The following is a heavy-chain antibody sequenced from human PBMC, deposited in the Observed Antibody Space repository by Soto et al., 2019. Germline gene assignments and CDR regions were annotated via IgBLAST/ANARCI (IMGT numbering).Heavy chain of an antibody. CDR1: GVSINSGDYY. CDR2: IYYSGST. D-gene: IGHD2-15*01. V-gene: IGHV4-30-4*01. Sequence: SETLSLTCTVSGVSINSGDYYWSWIRQPPGKGLEWIGYIYYSGSTYYNPSLKSRVTISVDTSKNQFSPKLSSVTAADTAVYYCAGFSEVAATEINWFDPWGQGTLVTVSS. CDR3: AGFSEVAATEINWFDP. J-gene: IGHJ5*02.